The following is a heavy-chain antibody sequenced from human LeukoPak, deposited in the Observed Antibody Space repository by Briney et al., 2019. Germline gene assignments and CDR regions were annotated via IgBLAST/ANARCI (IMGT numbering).Heavy chain of an antibody. D-gene: IGHD3-22*01. Sequence: RPGGSLRLSCAASGFTFSSYEMNWVRQAPGKGLEWVSYMSSGGSTIYYADSVKGRFTISRDNAKNSLYLQMSRLRAEDTAVYYCAREKLSFFDSSGYFDYWGQGTLVTVSS. CDR1: GFTFSSYE. CDR3: AREKLSFFDSSGYFDY. CDR2: MSSGGSTI. V-gene: IGHV3-48*03. J-gene: IGHJ4*02.